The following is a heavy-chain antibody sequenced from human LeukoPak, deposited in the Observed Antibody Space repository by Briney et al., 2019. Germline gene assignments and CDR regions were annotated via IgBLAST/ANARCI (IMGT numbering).Heavy chain of an antibody. CDR2: ISGSGGRT. CDR1: GFTFSRYA. CDR3: AKPARGYYYYGMDV. Sequence: GGSLRLSCAASGFTFSRYAMSWVRQAPGKGLERGSAISGSGGRTYYAESVKGRFTISRDNSKNTLYLQMNSLRAEDTAVYYCAKPARGYYYYGMDVWGQGTTVTVSS. J-gene: IGHJ6*02. D-gene: IGHD3-10*01. V-gene: IGHV3-23*01.